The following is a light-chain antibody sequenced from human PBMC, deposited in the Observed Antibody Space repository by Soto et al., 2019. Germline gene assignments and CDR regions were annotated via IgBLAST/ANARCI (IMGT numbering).Light chain of an antibody. V-gene: IGKV2-30*01. J-gene: IGKJ3*01. Sequence: DVVLTQSPLSLPGTLGQPSFISCRSSESIAYSHGNTFLSWFHQRPGQSPRRLIYKVSNRDSGVPDRFSGSGSGTDFTLKISRVEAEDVGVYYCMQGTHWHQFTFSPGTKVDIK. CDR3: MQGTHWHQFT. CDR2: KVS. CDR1: ESIAYSHGNTF.